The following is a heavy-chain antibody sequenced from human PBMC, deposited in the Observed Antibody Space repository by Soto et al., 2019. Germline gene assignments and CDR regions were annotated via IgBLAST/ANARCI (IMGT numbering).Heavy chain of an antibody. CDR3: ARDQYYDLRSGSPLDV. CDR1: GGSFSGYY. D-gene: IGHD3-3*01. CDR2: ISSSSSYI. J-gene: IGHJ6*04. Sequence: ETLSLTCAVYGGSFSGYYWSWIRQPPGKGLEWVSSISSSSSYIYYADSVKGRFTISRDNAKNSLYLQMNSLRAEDTAVYYCARDQYYDLRSGSPLDVSGKATTVTVSS. V-gene: IGHV3-21*01.